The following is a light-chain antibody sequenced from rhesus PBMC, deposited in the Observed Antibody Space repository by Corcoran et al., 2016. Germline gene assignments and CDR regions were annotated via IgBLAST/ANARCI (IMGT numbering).Light chain of an antibody. V-gene: IGKV1-22*01. Sequence: DIQMTQSPSSLSASVGDTGTITCRASQSISSWLAWYQQKPGKAPKLLNKKASSLQSGVPSRFSGRGSGTDFTLTISSLQPEDFATYYCLQCSSSPRTFGQGTKVEIK. CDR3: LQCSSSPRT. CDR2: KAS. CDR1: QSISSW. J-gene: IGKJ1*01.